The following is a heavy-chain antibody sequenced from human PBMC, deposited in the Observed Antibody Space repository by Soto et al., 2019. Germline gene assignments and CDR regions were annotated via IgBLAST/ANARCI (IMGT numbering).Heavy chain of an antibody. CDR2: VNLNTGGT. CDR3: ARDPSSFLGRVYGMDV. Sequence: QVQHVQSGAKVKKPVDSVKVSCKASGYSFTGHYMHWVRRAPGQGLEWMGWVNLNTGGTECAQEFQGWVTMTTATSIRTVYLEVTRLKFDDTAIYYCARDPSSFLGRVYGMDVWCQGTAVTVSS. V-gene: IGHV1-2*04. J-gene: IGHJ6*02. CDR1: GYSFTGHY.